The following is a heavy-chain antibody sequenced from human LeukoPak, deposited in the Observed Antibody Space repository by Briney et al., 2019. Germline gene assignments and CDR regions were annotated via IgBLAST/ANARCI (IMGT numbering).Heavy chain of an antibody. Sequence: GASLQISCKGSGSIFTSYWIGWGRRLPGKGLEWMGIIYPGDSDTRYSPSFQGQVTITADKSISTAYLQWSSLKASDTAMYYCARSGGRGFDYWGQGTLVTVSS. CDR1: GSIFTSYW. D-gene: IGHD4-23*01. V-gene: IGHV5-51*01. CDR2: IYPGDSDT. CDR3: ARSGGRGFDY. J-gene: IGHJ4*02.